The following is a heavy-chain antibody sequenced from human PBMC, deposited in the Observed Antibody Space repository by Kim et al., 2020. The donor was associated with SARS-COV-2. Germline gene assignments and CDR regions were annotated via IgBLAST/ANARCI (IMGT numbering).Heavy chain of an antibody. CDR2: SAGSST. Sequence: SAGSSTDYADSVNGRFTIPRDSAKRSVSLQMNSLTPEDTAVYYCVREPSNWGQGTLVTVSS. J-gene: IGHJ4*02. V-gene: IGHV3-11*01. CDR3: VREPSN.